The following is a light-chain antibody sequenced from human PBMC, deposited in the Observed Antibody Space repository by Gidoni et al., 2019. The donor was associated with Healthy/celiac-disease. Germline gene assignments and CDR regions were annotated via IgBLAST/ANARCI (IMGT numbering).Light chain of an antibody. CDR1: SLRSYY. Sequence: PAVSVALGQTVRITCQGDSLRSYYASWYQQKPGQAPVLVIYGKNNRPSGIPDRFSGSSSGNTASLTITGAQAEDEADYYCNSRDSSGNQVVFGGGTKLTV. CDR2: GKN. J-gene: IGLJ2*01. CDR3: NSRDSSGNQVV. V-gene: IGLV3-19*01.